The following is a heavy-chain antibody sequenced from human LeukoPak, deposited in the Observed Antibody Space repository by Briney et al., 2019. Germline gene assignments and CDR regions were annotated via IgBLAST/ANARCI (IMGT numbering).Heavy chain of an antibody. CDR1: GGSVSSGSYY. D-gene: IGHD5-18*01. CDR2: IYYSGST. V-gene: IGHV4-61*01. Sequence: PSETLSLTCTVSGGSVSSGSYYWSWIRQPPGKGLEWIGYIYYSGSTNYNPSLKGRVTISVDTSKNQFSLKLSSVTAADTAVYYCARDSQLWSFDYWGQGTLVTVSS. J-gene: IGHJ4*02. CDR3: ARDSQLWSFDY.